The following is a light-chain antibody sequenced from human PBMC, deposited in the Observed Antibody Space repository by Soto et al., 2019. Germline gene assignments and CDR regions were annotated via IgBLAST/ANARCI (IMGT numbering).Light chain of an antibody. CDR1: QRVGSY. Sequence: DIQMTQSPSSLSASVGDRVTITCRASQRVGSYLNWYQQKPGKAPTLLIYSASELQSGVSSRFSGSCSGTDFTLTIRNLQPEDFAVYYCQQRHNAPLTLGQGTKVEI. CDR3: QQRHNAPLT. V-gene: IGKV1-39*01. J-gene: IGKJ1*01. CDR2: SAS.